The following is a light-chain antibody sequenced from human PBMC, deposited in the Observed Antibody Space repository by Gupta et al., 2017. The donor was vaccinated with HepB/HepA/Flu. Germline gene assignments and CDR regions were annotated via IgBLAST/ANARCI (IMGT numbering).Light chain of an antibody. CDR2: DAS. V-gene: IGKV1-16*01. CDR1: QAIDSY. J-gene: IGKJ5*01. CDR3: QHEVSYPIT. Sequence: DIQMTQSPSSLSASVGERVTITCRASQAIDSYLAWFQHKPGQAPKSLIYDASRWKSGVPSRFSGIGDGTDFTLTISSLQPEDFANYYCQHEVSYPITFGQGTLLEIK.